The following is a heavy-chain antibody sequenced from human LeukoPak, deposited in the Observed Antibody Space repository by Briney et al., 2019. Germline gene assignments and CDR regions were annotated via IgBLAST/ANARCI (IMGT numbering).Heavy chain of an antibody. J-gene: IGHJ4*02. V-gene: IGHV3-48*04. CDR2: ISSSSSTI. D-gene: IGHD2-2*01. Sequence: GGSLRLSCAASGFTFSSYSMNWVRQAPGKRLEWVSYISSSSSTIYYADSVKGRFTISRDNAKNSLYLQMNSLRAEDTAVYYCARERYCSSTSCSDFDYWGQGTLVTVSS. CDR3: ARERYCSSTSCSDFDY. CDR1: GFTFSSYS.